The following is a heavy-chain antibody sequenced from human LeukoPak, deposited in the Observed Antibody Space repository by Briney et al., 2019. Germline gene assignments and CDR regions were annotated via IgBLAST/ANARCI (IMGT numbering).Heavy chain of an antibody. D-gene: IGHD5/OR15-5a*01. CDR3: ARSLTGGFSIYAPVAY. J-gene: IGHJ4*02. Sequence: PGGSLRLSCAASGFNFSDFSMNWVRQAPGKGLEWVSYISSSITTTYYLDSVKGRFIASRDNAKNSLYLQMNSLRAEDTAVYYCARSLTGGFSIYAPVAYWGQGVLVTVSS. CDR2: ISSSITTT. V-gene: IGHV3-48*01. CDR1: GFNFSDFS.